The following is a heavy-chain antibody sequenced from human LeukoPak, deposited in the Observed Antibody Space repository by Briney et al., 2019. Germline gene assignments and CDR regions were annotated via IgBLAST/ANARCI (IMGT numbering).Heavy chain of an antibody. CDR2: ISSSGSTI. CDR3: ASCGAPITPPPYGFDV. Sequence: GGSLRLSCAASGFTFSDYYMSWIRQAPGKGLEWVSYISSSGSTIYYADSVKGRFTISRDNAKNSLYLQMNSLRAEDTAVYYCASCGAPITPPPYGFDVWGQGTEVTVSS. D-gene: IGHD5-12*01. V-gene: IGHV3-11*01. J-gene: IGHJ6*02. CDR1: GFTFSDYY.